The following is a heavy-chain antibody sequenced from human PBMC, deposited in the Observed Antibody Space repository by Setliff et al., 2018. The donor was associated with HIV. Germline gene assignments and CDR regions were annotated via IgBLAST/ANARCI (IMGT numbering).Heavy chain of an antibody. J-gene: IGHJ5*02. Sequence: ASVKVSCKASGYSFINYGISWVRQAPGQGLEWMGWISAYNGNADYAPRLLGRVTMTTDTSTSTAYMELRSLSSDDTAVYYCARAGLQGIVTAVGPRDNCLDPWGQGTRVTVSS. V-gene: IGHV1-18*01. D-gene: IGHD1-26*01. CDR1: GYSFINYG. CDR2: ISAYNGNA. CDR3: ARAGLQGIVTAVGPRDNCLDP.